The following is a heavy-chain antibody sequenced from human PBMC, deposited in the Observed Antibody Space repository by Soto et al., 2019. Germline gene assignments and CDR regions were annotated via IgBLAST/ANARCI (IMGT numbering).Heavy chain of an antibody. J-gene: IGHJ4*02. V-gene: IGHV3-33*01. D-gene: IGHD4-17*01. CDR3: ARDPYGGNSLDY. CDR1: GFTFSSYG. Sequence: PGGSLRLSCAASGFTFSSYGMHWVRQAPGKGLEWVAVIWYDGSNKYYADSVKGRFTISRDNSKNTLYLQMNSLRAEDTAVYYCARDPYGGNSLDYWGQGTLVTVSS. CDR2: IWYDGSNK.